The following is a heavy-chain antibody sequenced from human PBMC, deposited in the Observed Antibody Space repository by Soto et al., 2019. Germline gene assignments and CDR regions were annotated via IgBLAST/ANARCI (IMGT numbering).Heavy chain of an antibody. D-gene: IGHD3-22*01. CDR3: ARAGSGYYYYFDY. Sequence: PSETLSLTCAVYGGSFSGYYWSWIRQHPGKGLEWIGYIYYSGSTYYNPSLKSRVTISVDTSKNQFSLKLSSVTAADTAVYYCARAGSGYYYYFDYWGQGTLVTVSS. CDR2: IYYSGST. CDR1: GGSFSGYY. J-gene: IGHJ4*02. V-gene: IGHV4-31*11.